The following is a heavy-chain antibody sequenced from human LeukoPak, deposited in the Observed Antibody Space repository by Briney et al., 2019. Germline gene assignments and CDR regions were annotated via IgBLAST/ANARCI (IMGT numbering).Heavy chain of an antibody. Sequence: GGSLRLSCAASGFTFSSYAMSWVRQAPGKGLEWVSAISGSGGSTYYADSVKGRFTISRDNSKNTLYLQMNSLRAEDTAVYYCARDESGDSYGLYWGQGTLVTVSS. V-gene: IGHV3-23*01. CDR3: ARDESGDSYGLY. CDR1: GFTFSSYA. J-gene: IGHJ4*02. CDR2: ISGSGGST. D-gene: IGHD5-18*01.